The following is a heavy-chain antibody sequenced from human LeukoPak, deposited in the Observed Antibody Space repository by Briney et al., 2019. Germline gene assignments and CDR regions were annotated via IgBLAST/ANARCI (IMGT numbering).Heavy chain of an antibody. Sequence: ASVKVSCKASGYTFTGYYMHWVRQAPGQGLEWMGRINPNSGGTNYAQKFQGRGTMTRDTSISTAYMEKSRLRSDDTAVYYSARVARGIGVATIRWFDPWGQGTLVTVSS. CDR3: ARVARGIGVATIRWFDP. V-gene: IGHV1-2*06. CDR1: GYTFTGYY. J-gene: IGHJ5*02. CDR2: INPNSGGT. D-gene: IGHD5-12*01.